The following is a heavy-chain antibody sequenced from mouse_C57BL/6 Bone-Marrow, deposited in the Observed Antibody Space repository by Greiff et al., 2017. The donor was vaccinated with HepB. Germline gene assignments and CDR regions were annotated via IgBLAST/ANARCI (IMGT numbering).Heavy chain of an antibody. D-gene: IGHD3-3*01. V-gene: IGHV14-4*01. CDR2: IDPENGDT. Sequence: EVQLQQSGAELVRPGASVKLSCTASGFNIKDDYMLWVKQRPEQGLEWIGWIDPENGDTEYASKFQGKATITADTSSNTAYLQLSSLTSEDTAVYYCTRGWFDYWGQGTTLTVSS. CDR1: GFNIKDDY. CDR3: TRGWFDY. J-gene: IGHJ2*01.